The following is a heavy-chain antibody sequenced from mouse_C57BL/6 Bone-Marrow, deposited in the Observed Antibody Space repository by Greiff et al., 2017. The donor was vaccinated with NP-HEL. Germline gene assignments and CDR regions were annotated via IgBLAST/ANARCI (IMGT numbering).Heavy chain of an antibody. CDR3: ARGGYYGSSFAWFAY. CDR1: GYTFTSYW. Sequence: VQLQQPGAELVMPGASVKLSCKASGYTFTSYWMHWVKQRPGQGLEWIGEIDPSDSYTNYNQKFKGKSTLTVDKSSSTAYMQLSSLTSEDSAVYYCARGGYYGSSFAWFAYRGQGTLVTVSA. CDR2: IDPSDSYT. D-gene: IGHD1-1*01. J-gene: IGHJ3*01. V-gene: IGHV1-69*01.